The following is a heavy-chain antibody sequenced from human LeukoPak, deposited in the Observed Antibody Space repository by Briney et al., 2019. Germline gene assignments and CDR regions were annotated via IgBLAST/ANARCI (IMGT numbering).Heavy chain of an antibody. J-gene: IGHJ6*03. CDR3: ARGSSVVAATPGYYYYMDV. CDR2: IIPSFGTA. D-gene: IGHD2-15*01. Sequence: GASVKVSCKASGGTFSSYAISWVRQAPGQGLEWMGGIIPSFGTAHSAQKFQGRVTITTDECTSRACMELSSLRSEDTAVYYCARGSSVVAATPGYYYYMDVWGKGTTVTVSS. V-gene: IGHV1-69*05. CDR1: GGTFSSYA.